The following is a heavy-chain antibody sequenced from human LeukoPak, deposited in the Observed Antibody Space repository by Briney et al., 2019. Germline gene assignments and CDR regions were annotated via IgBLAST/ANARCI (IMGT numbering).Heavy chain of an antibody. Sequence: GGSLRLSCAASGFTFSRYWMSWVRQAPGKGLEWVADIKQDGSEKYYVDSVKGRFTISRDNAKNSLYLQMNSLRAEDTAVYYCARVGSSSWCFDYWGQGTLVTVSS. CDR2: IKQDGSEK. V-gene: IGHV3-7*01. D-gene: IGHD6-13*01. CDR3: ARVGSSSWCFDY. J-gene: IGHJ4*02. CDR1: GFTFSRYW.